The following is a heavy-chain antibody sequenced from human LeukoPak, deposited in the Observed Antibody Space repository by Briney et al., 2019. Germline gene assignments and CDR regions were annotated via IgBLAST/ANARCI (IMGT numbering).Heavy chain of an antibody. Sequence: GESLKISCKGSGYTFTTYWIAWVRPMPGKGMEWLGIIYPGDSDTRYSPPFQGQVTISVEKSTSTAYPPRTSLQASDTAMLYCSRRAIPAAGLQFWFDLWGEGTLVTVSS. CDR3: SRRAIPAAGLQFWFDL. J-gene: IGHJ5*02. CDR1: GYTFTTYW. V-gene: IGHV5-51*01. CDR2: IYPGDSDT. D-gene: IGHD6-13*01.